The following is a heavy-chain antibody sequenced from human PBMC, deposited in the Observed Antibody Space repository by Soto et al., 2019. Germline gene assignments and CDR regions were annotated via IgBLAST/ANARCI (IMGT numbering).Heavy chain of an antibody. CDR2: ISGSGGST. CDR3: AKVIAVAGSYYYGMDV. D-gene: IGHD6-19*01. V-gene: IGHV3-23*01. Sequence: GGSLRLSCAASGFTFSSYAMSWVRQAPGKGLEWVSAISGSGGSTYYADSVKGRFTISRDNSKNTLYLQMNSLRAEDTAVYYCAKVIAVAGSYYYGMDVWGQGTTVTVS. CDR1: GFTFSSYA. J-gene: IGHJ6*02.